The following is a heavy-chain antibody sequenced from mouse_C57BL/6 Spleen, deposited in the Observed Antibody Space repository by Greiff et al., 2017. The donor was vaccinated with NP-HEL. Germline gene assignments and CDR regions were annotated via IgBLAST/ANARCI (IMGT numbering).Heavy chain of an antibody. CDR1: GFNIKDYY. CDR2: IDPEDGET. V-gene: IGHV14-2*01. J-gene: IGHJ2*01. Sequence: EVQLQQSGAELVKPGASVKLSCTASGFNIKDYYMHWVKQRPEQGLEWIGRIDPEDGETKYATKFQGKATITADTSSNTAYLQLSSLTSEDTAVYCCASDYFDYWGQGTTLTVSS. CDR3: ASDYFDY.